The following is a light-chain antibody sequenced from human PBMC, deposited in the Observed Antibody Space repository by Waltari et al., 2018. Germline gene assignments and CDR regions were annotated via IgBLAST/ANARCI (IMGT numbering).Light chain of an antibody. Sequence: IQMTQSPSSLSASVGDRVTITCQASQDIYNYLNMYQQKPGKAPRLLIYDASNLETGVPSRFSGSGSGTDFTFTISSLQPEDFATYYCQQYDDPLYSFGQGTKVENK. V-gene: IGKV1-33*01. J-gene: IGKJ2*03. CDR1: QDIYNY. CDR2: DAS. CDR3: QQYDDPLYS.